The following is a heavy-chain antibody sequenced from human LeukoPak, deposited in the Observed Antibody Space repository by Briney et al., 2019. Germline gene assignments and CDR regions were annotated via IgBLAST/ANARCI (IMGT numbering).Heavy chain of an antibody. CDR3: ARDYGDYNLDY. CDR1: GYTFTIYG. J-gene: IGHJ4*02. V-gene: IGHV1-18*01. Sequence: ASVKVSCKASGYTFTIYGVSWVRQAPGQGLEWMGWITTYNGNTNSAQKLQGRVTMTTDTSTSTAYMELRGLRSDDTAVYYCARDYGDYNLDYWGQGTLVTVSS. D-gene: IGHD4-17*01. CDR2: ITTYNGNT.